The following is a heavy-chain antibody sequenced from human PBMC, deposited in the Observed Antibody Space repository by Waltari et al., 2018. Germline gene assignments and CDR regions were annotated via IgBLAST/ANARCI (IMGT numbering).Heavy chain of an antibody. J-gene: IGHJ4*01. Sequence: QLQLQESGPGLVKPSGTLSLPCVVSGDSMSSSDWWSWVRQSPGKGLEWIGQVHGSGRSNYNPSFASRVIISLDASPRQFSLKVLSATAADTGIYYCARDRGRGLYLDSWGQGILVTVS. CDR2: VHGSGRS. V-gene: IGHV4-4*02. CDR3: ARDRGRGLYLDS. D-gene: IGHD2-15*01. CDR1: GDSMSSSDW.